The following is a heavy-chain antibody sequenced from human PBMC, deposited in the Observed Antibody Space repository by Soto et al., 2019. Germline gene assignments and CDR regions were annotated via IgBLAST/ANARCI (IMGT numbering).Heavy chain of an antibody. J-gene: IGHJ4*02. V-gene: IGHV3-23*01. D-gene: IGHD2-2*01. CDR1: GFTFSSYA. CDR2: ISGSGGST. Sequence: GGSLRLSCAASGFTFSSYAMSWVRQAPGKGLEWVSAISGSGGSTYYADSVKGRFTISRDNSKNTLYLQMNSLRAEDTAVYYCANFYCSSTSCPSGSFDYWGQGTLVTVSS. CDR3: ANFYCSSTSCPSGSFDY.